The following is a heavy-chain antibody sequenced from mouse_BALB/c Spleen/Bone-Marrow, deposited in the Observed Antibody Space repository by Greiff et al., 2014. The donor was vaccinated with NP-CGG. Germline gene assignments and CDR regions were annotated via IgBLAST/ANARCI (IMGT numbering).Heavy chain of an antibody. J-gene: IGHJ2*01. CDR2: ISSGGSYT. Sequence: DVMLVESGGDLVKPGGSLKLSCAASGFTFSSYGMSWVRQTPDKRLEWVATISSGGSYTYYPDSVKGRFPISRDNPQNTLYLQMSRLKAGGTAMYYCARLTTVVATGGVFDYWGQGTTLTVSS. CDR3: ARLTTVVATGGVFDY. CDR1: GFTFSSYG. V-gene: IGHV5-6*02. D-gene: IGHD1-1*01.